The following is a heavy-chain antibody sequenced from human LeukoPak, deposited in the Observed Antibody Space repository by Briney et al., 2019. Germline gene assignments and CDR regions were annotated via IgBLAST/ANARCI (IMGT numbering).Heavy chain of an antibody. CDR2: IKQDGSEK. J-gene: IGHJ6*03. Sequence: GGSLRLSCAASGFTFSSYGMHWVRQAPGKGLEWVANIKQDGSEKYYVDSVKGRFTISRDNAKNSLYLQMNSLRAEDTAVYYCAREIASYDFWSGYYPDENYYYMDVWGKGTTVTVSS. D-gene: IGHD3-3*01. CDR3: AREIASYDFWSGYYPDENYYYMDV. V-gene: IGHV3-7*01. CDR1: GFTFSSYG.